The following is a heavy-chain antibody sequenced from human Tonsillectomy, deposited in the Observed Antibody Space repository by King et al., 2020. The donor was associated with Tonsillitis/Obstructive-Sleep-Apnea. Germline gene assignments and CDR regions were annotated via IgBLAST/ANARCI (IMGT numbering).Heavy chain of an antibody. V-gene: IGHV4-34*01. J-gene: IGHJ4*02. CDR1: GGSFSGYY. CDR3: ARRGGYCSSTNCYSPPAN. D-gene: IGHD2-2*01. CDR2: INHSGST. Sequence: VQLPQWGAGLLKPSETLSLTCAVSGGSFSGYYWSWIRPPPGKGLAWIGEINHSGSTNYNPSLKSRVTISVDTSKNQFSLQLRSVPAADTAVYYCARRGGYCSSTNCYSPPANWGQGTLVTVSS.